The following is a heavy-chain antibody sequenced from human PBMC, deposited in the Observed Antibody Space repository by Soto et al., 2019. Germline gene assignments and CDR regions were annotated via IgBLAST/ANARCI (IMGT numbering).Heavy chain of an antibody. V-gene: IGHV4-59*01. Sequence: PSETLSLTCTVSGASISSYYWSWIRQPPGKGLEWIGYIHYSGSTNYNPSLKNRVTISLDTSKNQFPLRLNSVTAADTAVYYCARDRIQSSSTDWPEWFDPWCQGTLVTVSS. CDR2: IHYSGST. CDR1: GASISSYY. CDR3: ARDRIQSSSTDWPEWFDP. J-gene: IGHJ5*02. D-gene: IGHD2-2*01.